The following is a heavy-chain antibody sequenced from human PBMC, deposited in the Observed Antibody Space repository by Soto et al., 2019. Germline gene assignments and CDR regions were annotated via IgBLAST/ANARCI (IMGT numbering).Heavy chain of an antibody. D-gene: IGHD5-18*01. V-gene: IGHV3-11*03. Sequence: PGGSLRLSCVASGITFRNHWMTWVRQAPGKGLEWISYISGSNSYTNYAASVKGRFTISRDNAKNSLYLQMNSLRAEDTAVYYCARSRYSYGLPDYWGQGTLVTVSS. CDR2: ISGSNSYT. J-gene: IGHJ4*02. CDR1: GITFRNHW. CDR3: ARSRYSYGLPDY.